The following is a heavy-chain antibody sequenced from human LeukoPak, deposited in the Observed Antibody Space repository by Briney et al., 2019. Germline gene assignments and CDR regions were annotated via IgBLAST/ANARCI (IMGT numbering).Heavy chain of an antibody. J-gene: IGHJ4*02. CDR1: GFNVGNNY. V-gene: IGHV3-66*02. D-gene: IGHD1-26*01. CDR3: ARGQIVGVQGDF. Sequence: GGSLRLFCTVSGFNVGNNYMSWVRQAPGKGLEWVALMYSRGSSHYADSVRGRFTISRDSSKNTVYLQMNSLTAEDTAVYYCARGQIVGVQGDFWGQGTLVTVSS. CDR2: MYSRGSS.